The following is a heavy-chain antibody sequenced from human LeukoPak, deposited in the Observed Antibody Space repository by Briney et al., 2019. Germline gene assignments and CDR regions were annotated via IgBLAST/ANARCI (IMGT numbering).Heavy chain of an antibody. CDR1: GFSLSTRGVG. CDR3: AHSSGSHYDILTGYEFLVYFDY. Sequence: GSGPTLVNPTQTLTLTCTSSGFSLSTRGVGVGWIRQPPGKALEWLALIYWNDDKRYSPSLKSRLTITKDTSKNQVVLTMTNMDPVDTATYYCAHSSGSHYDILTGYEFLVYFDYWGQGTLVTVSS. J-gene: IGHJ4*02. CDR2: IYWNDDK. D-gene: IGHD3-9*01. V-gene: IGHV2-5*01.